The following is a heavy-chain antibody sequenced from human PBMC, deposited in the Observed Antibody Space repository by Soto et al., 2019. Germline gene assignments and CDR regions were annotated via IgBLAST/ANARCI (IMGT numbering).Heavy chain of an antibody. J-gene: IGHJ6*02. D-gene: IGHD6-13*01. V-gene: IGHV3-30*18. CDR3: AKDLVAAAGGDHYYYYGMDV. CDR2: ISYDGSNK. Sequence: GGSLRLSCAASGFTFSSYGMHWVRQAPGKGLEWVAVISYDGSNKYYADSVKGRFTISRDNSKNTLYLQMNSLRAEDTAVYYCAKDLVAAAGGDHYYYYGMDVWGQGTTVTVSS. CDR1: GFTFSSYG.